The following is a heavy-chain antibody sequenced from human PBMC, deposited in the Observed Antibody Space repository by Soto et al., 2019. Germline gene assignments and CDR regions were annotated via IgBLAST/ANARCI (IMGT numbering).Heavy chain of an antibody. CDR3: ARTHCSSTRCYVGSWDY. J-gene: IGHJ4*02. V-gene: IGHV1-3*01. D-gene: IGHD2-2*01. CDR2: INAGNGNT. Sequence: ASVKVSCKASGYTFTSYAMHWVRQAPGQRLEWMGWINAGNGNTKYSQRFQGWVTMTRDTSISTAYMELSRLRSDDTAVYYCARTHCSSTRCYVGSWDYWGQGTLVTSPQ. CDR1: GYTFTSYA.